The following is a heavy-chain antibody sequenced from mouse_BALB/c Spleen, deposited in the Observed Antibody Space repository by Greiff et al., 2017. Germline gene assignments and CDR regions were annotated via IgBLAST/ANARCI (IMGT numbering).Heavy chain of an antibody. CDR2: ISSGSSTI. CDR3: ARYGPNWGFDD. V-gene: IGHV5-17*02. D-gene: IGHD4-1*01. CDR1: GFTFSSFG. Sequence: EVKLMESGGGLVQPGGSLKISCAASGFTFSSFGMHWVRQAPEKGLEWVAYISSGSSTIYYADNVKGRFTISRDSPKNTLFMQMTSLNSEVTAMYSCARYGPNWGFDDWGQGTTLTVSS. J-gene: IGHJ2*01.